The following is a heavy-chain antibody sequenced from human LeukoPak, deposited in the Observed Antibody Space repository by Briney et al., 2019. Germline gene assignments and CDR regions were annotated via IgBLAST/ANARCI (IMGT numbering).Heavy chain of an antibody. CDR2: IYYSGST. CDR3: ARGCSSSWYFV. D-gene: IGHD6-13*01. Sequence: SETLSLTCTVSGGSVSSGSYYWSWIRQPPGKGLEWIGYIYYSGSTNYNPSLKSRVTISADTSKNQFSLKLSSVTAADTAVYYCARGCSSSWYFVWGQGTLVTVSS. J-gene: IGHJ4*02. CDR1: GGSVSSGSYY. V-gene: IGHV4-61*01.